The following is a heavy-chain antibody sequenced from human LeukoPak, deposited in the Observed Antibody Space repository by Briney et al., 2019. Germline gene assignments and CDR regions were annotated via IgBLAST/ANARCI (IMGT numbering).Heavy chain of an antibody. V-gene: IGHV3-9*01. CDR1: GLIFDHYA. CDR2: ITWNSGTI. CDR3: ARDQAGNFDY. J-gene: IGHJ4*02. Sequence: GGSLRLSCAASGLIFDHYAMHWVRQTPGKGLEWVTGITWNSGTIVYADSVKGRFTISRDNAKNSLYLQMNSLRAEDTAVYYCARDQAGNFDYWGQGTLVTVSS. D-gene: IGHD6-13*01.